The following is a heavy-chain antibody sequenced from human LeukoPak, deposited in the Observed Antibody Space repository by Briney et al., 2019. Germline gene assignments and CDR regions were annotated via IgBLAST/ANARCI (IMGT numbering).Heavy chain of an antibody. CDR3: ARPHYGSGSYNY. V-gene: IGHV4-34*01. CDR2: INHSGST. Sequence: SETLSLTRALYGVALCGYYWSGIRQPPRKGLEWIGEINHSGSTNYYPYLKSRVTISVDTSKNQFSLKLSSVTAADTAVYYFARPHYGSGSYNYRGQGTLVTVSS. J-gene: IGHJ4*02. D-gene: IGHD3-10*01. CDR1: GVALCGYY.